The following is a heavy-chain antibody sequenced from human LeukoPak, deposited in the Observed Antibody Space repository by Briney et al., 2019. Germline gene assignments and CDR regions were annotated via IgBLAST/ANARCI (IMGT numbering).Heavy chain of an antibody. CDR1: VGSFSGYY. V-gene: IGHV4-34*01. D-gene: IGHD3-22*01. J-gene: IGHJ5*02. CDR3: ARGRGRVVLITTSRRAFWFDP. CDR2: INHSGST. Sequence: SETLSLTCAVYVGSFSGYYWSWIRQPPGKGLEWIGEINHSGSTNYSPSLKSRVTISVDTSKNQFSLKLSSVTAADTAVYYCARGRGRVVLITTSRRAFWFDPWGQGTLVTVSS.